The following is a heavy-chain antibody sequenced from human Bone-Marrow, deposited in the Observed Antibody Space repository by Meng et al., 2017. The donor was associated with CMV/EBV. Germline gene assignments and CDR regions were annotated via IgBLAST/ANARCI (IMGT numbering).Heavy chain of an antibody. V-gene: IGHV3-30*04. Sequence: GGSPRSSCAPSGFTLLTYAMHWVCQAPGKGLEWVTVISYDGSNKYYADSVKGRFTISRDNSKNTLYLQMNSLRAEDTAVYYCARVHQDTYYDFWSGYAFDIWGHGTMVTVSS. D-gene: IGHD3-3*01. CDR1: GFTLLTYA. J-gene: IGHJ3*02. CDR2: ISYDGSNK. CDR3: ARVHQDTYYDFWSGYAFDI.